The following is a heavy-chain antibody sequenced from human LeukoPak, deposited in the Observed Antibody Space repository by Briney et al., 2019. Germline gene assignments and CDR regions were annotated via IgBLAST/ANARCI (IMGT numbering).Heavy chain of an antibody. Sequence: GGSLRLSCAASGFTFSTYSMNWVRQAPGKGLEWVSSISSSSGYIYYADSVKGRFTISRDNAKNSLFLQMNSLRAEDTAVYYCARDLGATIFDFDYWGRGTLVTVSS. D-gene: IGHD1-26*01. J-gene: IGHJ4*02. CDR2: ISSSSGYI. CDR3: ARDLGATIFDFDY. CDR1: GFTFSTYS. V-gene: IGHV3-21*01.